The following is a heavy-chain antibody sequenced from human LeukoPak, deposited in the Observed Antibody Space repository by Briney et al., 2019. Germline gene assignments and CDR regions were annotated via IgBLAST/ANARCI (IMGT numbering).Heavy chain of an antibody. V-gene: IGHV3-21*01. J-gene: IGHJ3*02. CDR1: GFTFSSYS. CDR2: ISSSRCYI. D-gene: IGHD6-13*01. CDR3: ARDSSSSWYPDAFDI. Sequence: GGSLRLSCAASGFTFSSYSMNWVRQAPGKGLEWVSSISSSRCYIYYADSVKGRFTISRDNAENSLYLQMDSLRAEDTAVYYCARDSSSSWYPDAFDIWGQGTMVTVSS.